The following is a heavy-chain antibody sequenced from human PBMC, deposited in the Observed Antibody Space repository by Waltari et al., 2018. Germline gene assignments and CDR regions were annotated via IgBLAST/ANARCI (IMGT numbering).Heavy chain of an antibody. CDR1: GDSIISGTYS. CDR2: IYYTGST. J-gene: IGHJ4*02. Sequence: QLHLQESGPGLVRPSETLSLTCTVSGDSIISGTYSWGWVRQPPGKGLEWIATIYYTGSTYYNPSLKSRVTMSVDSSKNHFSLKLSSVTAADTAVYYCARQFWNGYFDRFDFWGQGTLVTVSS. CDR3: ARQFWNGYFDRFDF. V-gene: IGHV4-39*07. D-gene: IGHD3-3*01.